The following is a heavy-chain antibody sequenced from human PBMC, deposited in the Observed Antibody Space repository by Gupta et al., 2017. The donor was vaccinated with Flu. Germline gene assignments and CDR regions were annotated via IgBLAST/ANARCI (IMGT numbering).Heavy chain of an antibody. CDR2: IYYSGST. J-gene: IGHJ4*02. D-gene: IGHD4-17*01. CDR3: ARHVLHDYGDYDY. Sequence: IRQPPGKGLEWIGSIYYSGSTYYNPSLKSRVTISVDTSKNQFSLKLSSVTAADTAVYYCARHVLHDYGDYDYWGQGTLVTVSS. V-gene: IGHV4-39*01.